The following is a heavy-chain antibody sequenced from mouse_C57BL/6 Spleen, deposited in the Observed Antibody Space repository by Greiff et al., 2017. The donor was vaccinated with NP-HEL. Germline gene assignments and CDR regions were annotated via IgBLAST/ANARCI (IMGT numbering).Heavy chain of an antibody. D-gene: IGHD2-4*01. Sequence: EVQRVESVAELVRPGASVKLSCTASGFNIKNTYMHWVKQRPEQGLEWIGRIDPANGNTKYAPKFQGKATITADTSSNTAYLQLSSLTSEDTAIYYCSYDYDVGDAMDYWGQGTSVTVSS. V-gene: IGHV14-3*01. CDR1: GFNIKNTY. J-gene: IGHJ4*01. CDR2: IDPANGNT. CDR3: SYDYDVGDAMDY.